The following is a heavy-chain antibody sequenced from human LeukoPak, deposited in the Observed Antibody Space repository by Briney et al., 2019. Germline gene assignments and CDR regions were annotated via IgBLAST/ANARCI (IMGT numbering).Heavy chain of an antibody. CDR3: ARDGSGSYHDAFDI. D-gene: IGHD3-10*01. V-gene: IGHV1-69*04. CDR2: IIPILGIA. J-gene: IGHJ3*02. CDR1: GGIFSSYA. Sequence: EASVKVSCKASGGIFSSYAISWVRQAPGQGLEWMGRIIPILGIANYAQKFQGRVTITADKSTSTAYMELSSLRSEDTAVYYCARDGSGSYHDAFDIWGQGTMVTVSS.